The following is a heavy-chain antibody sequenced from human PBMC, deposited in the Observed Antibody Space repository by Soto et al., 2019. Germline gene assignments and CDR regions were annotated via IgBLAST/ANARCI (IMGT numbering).Heavy chain of an antibody. D-gene: IGHD3-9*01. Sequence: GGSLRLSCAASGFTFSSYAMSWVRQAPGKGLEWVSAISGSGGSTYYADSVKGRFTISRDNSKNTLYLQMNSLRAEDTAVYYCAKLEVSYDILTGYWGDFDYWGQGTLVTVSS. CDR1: GFTFSSYA. CDR3: AKLEVSYDILTGYWGDFDY. CDR2: ISGSGGST. V-gene: IGHV3-23*01. J-gene: IGHJ4*02.